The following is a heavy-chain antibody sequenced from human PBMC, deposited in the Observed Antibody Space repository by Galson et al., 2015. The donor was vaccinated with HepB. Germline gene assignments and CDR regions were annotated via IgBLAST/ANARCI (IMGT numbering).Heavy chain of an antibody. Sequence: SLRLSCAASGFTVSSNYMSWVRQAPGKGLEWVSVIYSGGSTYYADSVKGRFTISRDDSKNTLYLQMNSLKTEDTAVYYCTLENLWFGHGEVYWGQGTLVTVSS. CDR3: TLENLWFGHGEVY. CDR1: GFTVSSNY. CDR2: IYSGGST. D-gene: IGHD3-10*01. V-gene: IGHV3-53*01. J-gene: IGHJ4*02.